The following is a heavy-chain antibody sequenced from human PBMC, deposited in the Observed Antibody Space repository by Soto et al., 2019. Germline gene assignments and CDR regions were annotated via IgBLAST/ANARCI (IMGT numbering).Heavy chain of an antibody. D-gene: IGHD3-22*01. CDR3: ARGRTYYYDSSGYYWLDY. V-gene: IGHV3-53*01. CDR1: GLTVSSNY. J-gene: IGHJ4*02. Sequence: GGSLRLSCAASGLTVSSNYMSWVRQAPGKGLEWVSVIYSGGSTYYADSVKGRFTISRDNSKNTLYLQMNSLRAEDTAVYYCARGRTYYYDSSGYYWLDYWGQGTLVTVSS. CDR2: IYSGGST.